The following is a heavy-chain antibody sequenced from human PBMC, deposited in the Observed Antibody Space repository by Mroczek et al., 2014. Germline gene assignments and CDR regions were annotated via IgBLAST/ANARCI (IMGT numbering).Heavy chain of an antibody. CDR2: IIPIFGTA. V-gene: IGHV1-69*12. CDR1: GGTFSSYA. J-gene: IGHJ5*02. Sequence: QVQLVQSGAEVKKPGSSVKVSCKASGGTFSSYAISWVRQVPGQGLEWMGGIIPIFGTANYAQKFQGRVTITADESTSTAYMELSSLRSEDTAVYYCARCLQLAAAGEGWFDPWGQGTLVTVSS. CDR3: ARCLQLAAAGEGWFDP. D-gene: IGHD6-13*01.